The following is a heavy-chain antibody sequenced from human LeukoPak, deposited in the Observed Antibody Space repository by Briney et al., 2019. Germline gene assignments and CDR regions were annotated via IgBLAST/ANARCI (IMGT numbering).Heavy chain of an antibody. Sequence: GASVKVSCKASGGTFSSYTISWVRQAPGQGLEWMGRIIPILDIANYAQKFQGRVTITADKSTSTAYMELSSLRSEDTAVYYCARDESGYSGYDPTPFDYWGQGTLVTVSS. CDR1: GGTFSSYT. CDR3: ARDESGYSGYDPTPFDY. CDR2: IIPILDIA. V-gene: IGHV1-69*04. D-gene: IGHD5-12*01. J-gene: IGHJ4*02.